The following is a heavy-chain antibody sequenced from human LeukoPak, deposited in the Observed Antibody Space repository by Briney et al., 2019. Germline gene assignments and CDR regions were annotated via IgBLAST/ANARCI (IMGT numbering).Heavy chain of an antibody. CDR3: AGGTGWLIDS. V-gene: IGHV3-7*01. D-gene: IGHD3-9*01. CDR2: IKQDGSEK. CDR1: GITFSRHW. J-gene: IGHJ4*02. Sequence: GGSLRLSCVASGITFSRHWMKWVRQAPGKGLEWVANIKQDGSEKFYVDSVKGRFTISRDNAKNSLYLQMSSLRPEDTALYYCAGGTGWLIDSWGQGTLVTVSS.